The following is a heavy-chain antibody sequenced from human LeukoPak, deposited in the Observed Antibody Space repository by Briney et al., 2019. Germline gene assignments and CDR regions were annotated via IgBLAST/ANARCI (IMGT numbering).Heavy chain of an antibody. D-gene: IGHD4-17*01. CDR1: GYTLTELS. V-gene: IGHV1-24*01. Sequence: ASVKVSCKVSGYTLTELSMHWVRQAPGKGLEWMGGFDPEDGETIYAQKFQGRVTMTEDTSTDTAYMELRSLRSEDTAVYYCARGSTVTTGYYYYYMDVWGKGTTVTISS. J-gene: IGHJ6*03. CDR2: FDPEDGET. CDR3: ARGSTVTTGYYYYYMDV.